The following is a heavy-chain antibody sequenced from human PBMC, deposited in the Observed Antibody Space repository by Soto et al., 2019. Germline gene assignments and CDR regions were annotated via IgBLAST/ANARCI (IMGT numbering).Heavy chain of an antibody. Sequence: PGGSLRLSCAASGFTFSSYSMNWVRQAPGKGLEWVSYISSSSSTIYYADSVKGRFTISRDNAKNSLYLQMNSLRAEDTAVYYYARDGILRFLEWLTPGDMDVWGKGTTVTVSS. V-gene: IGHV3-48*01. D-gene: IGHD3-3*01. J-gene: IGHJ6*03. CDR2: ISSSSSTI. CDR3: ARDGILRFLEWLTPGDMDV. CDR1: GFTFSSYS.